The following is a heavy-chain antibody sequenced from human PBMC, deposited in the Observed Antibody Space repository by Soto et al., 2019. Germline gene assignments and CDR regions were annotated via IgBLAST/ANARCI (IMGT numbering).Heavy chain of an antibody. Sequence: PGGSLRLSCAASGFTFSSYWMHWVRQAPGKGLVWVSRVNGDGNNTNHADSVKGRFTISRDNAKNTLYLQMNSLRAEDTAVYYCARVSRSTSVNFDYWGQGTQGTVPQ. CDR3: ARVSRSTSVNFDY. D-gene: IGHD4-17*01. V-gene: IGHV3-74*01. CDR1: GFTFSSYW. CDR2: VNGDGNNT. J-gene: IGHJ4*02.